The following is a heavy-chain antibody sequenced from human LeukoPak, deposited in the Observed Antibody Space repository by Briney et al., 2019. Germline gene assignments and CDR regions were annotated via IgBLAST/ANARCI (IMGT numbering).Heavy chain of an antibody. CDR3: ARAGAAMVPRFDY. Sequence: ASLKVSCKASGYTFTSYGISWVRQAPGQGLEWMGWISAYNDNTNYAQKLQGRVTMTTDTSTSTTYMELRSLRSDDTAVHYCARAGAAMVPRFDYWGQGTLVTVSS. CDR2: ISAYNDNT. J-gene: IGHJ4*02. V-gene: IGHV1-18*01. D-gene: IGHD5-18*01. CDR1: GYTFTSYG.